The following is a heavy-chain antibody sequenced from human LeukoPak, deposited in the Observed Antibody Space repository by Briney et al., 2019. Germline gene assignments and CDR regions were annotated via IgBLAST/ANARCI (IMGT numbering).Heavy chain of an antibody. D-gene: IGHD5-24*01. CDR1: GFTFSSYW. CDR3: ARDGYNEGGWFDP. V-gene: IGHV3-7*01. J-gene: IGHJ5*02. Sequence: GGSLRLSCAASGFTFSSYWMSWVRQAPGKGLEWVANIKQHGSEKYYADSVRGRFTISRDNAKNSLYLQMNSLRVEDTAVYYCARDGYNEGGWFDPWGQGTLVTVSS. CDR2: IKQHGSEK.